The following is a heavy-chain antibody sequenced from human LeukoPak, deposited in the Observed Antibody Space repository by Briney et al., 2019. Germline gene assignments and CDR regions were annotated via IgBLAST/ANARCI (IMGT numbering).Heavy chain of an antibody. Sequence: GGSLRLSCAASGFTFSIYAMSWVRQAPGKGLEWVSVIYSGGSTYYADSVKGRFTISRDNSKNTLYLQMNSLRAEDTAVYYCARDDYVWGRTFDYWGQGTLVTVSS. CDR1: GFTFSIYA. J-gene: IGHJ4*02. CDR3: ARDDYVWGRTFDY. V-gene: IGHV3-53*01. D-gene: IGHD3-16*01. CDR2: IYSGGST.